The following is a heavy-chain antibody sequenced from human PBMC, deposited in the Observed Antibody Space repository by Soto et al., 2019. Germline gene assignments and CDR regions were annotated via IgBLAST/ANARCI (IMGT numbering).Heavy chain of an antibody. CDR3: ARTTLGAGYFDY. CDR2: IYYSGST. V-gene: IGHV4-61*01. Sequence: PSETLSLTCTVSGGSVSSGSYYWSWIRQPPGKGLEWIGYIYYSGSTNYNPSLKSRVTISVDTSKNQFSLKLSSVTAADTAVYYCARTTLGAGYFDYWGQGTLVTVSS. CDR1: GGSVSSGSYY. J-gene: IGHJ4*02. D-gene: IGHD1-26*01.